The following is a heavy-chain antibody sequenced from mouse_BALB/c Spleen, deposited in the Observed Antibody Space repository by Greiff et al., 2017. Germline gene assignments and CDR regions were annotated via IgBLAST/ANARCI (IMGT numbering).Heavy chain of an antibody. D-gene: IGHD2-3*01. V-gene: IGHV14-1*02. CDR2: IDPENGNT. CDR1: GFNIKDYY. Sequence: VHVKQSGAELVRPGALVKLSCKAYGFNIKDYYMHWVKQRPEQGLEWIGWIDPENGNTIYDPKFQGKASITADTSSNTAYLQLSSLTSEDTAVYYCARIYDGYPHYAMDYWGQGTSVTVSS. J-gene: IGHJ4*01. CDR3: ARIYDGYPHYAMDY.